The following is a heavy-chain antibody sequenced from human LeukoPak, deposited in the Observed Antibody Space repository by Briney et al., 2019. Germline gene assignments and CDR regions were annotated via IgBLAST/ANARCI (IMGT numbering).Heavy chain of an antibody. J-gene: IGHJ4*02. CDR1: GFTFSSYG. D-gene: IGHD2-21*02. V-gene: IGHV3-33*08. CDR2: IWYDGSNK. CDR3: ARDRERGDWYSYYFDY. Sequence: QTGGSLRLSCAASGFTFSSYGMHWVRQAPGKGLEWVAVIWYDGSNKYHADSVKGRFTISRDNSKNTLYLQMNSLRAEDTAVYYCARDRERGDWYSYYFDYWGQGTLVTVSS.